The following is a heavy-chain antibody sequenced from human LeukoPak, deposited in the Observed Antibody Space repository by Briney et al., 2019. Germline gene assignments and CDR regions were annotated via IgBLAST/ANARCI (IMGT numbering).Heavy chain of an antibody. V-gene: IGHV1-8*01. Sequence: ASVKVSCKASGYTFTSYDINWVRQATGQGLEWMGWMNPNSGNTGYAQKFQGRVTMTRNTSISTAYMELSSLRSEDTAVYYCARGRGAVAGTVRYWFDPWGQGTLVTVSS. CDR3: ARGRGAVAGTVRYWFDP. CDR1: GYTFTSYD. J-gene: IGHJ5*02. CDR2: MNPNSGNT. D-gene: IGHD6-19*01.